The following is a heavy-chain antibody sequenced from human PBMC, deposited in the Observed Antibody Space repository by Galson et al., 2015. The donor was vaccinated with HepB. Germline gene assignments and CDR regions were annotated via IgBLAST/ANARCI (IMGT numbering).Heavy chain of an antibody. CDR3: ARAYCSGDCYMVGV. CDR2: IRDKTNNYNT. J-gene: IGHJ4*02. CDR1: GFTFSDHS. D-gene: IGHD2-21*02. V-gene: IGHV3-72*01. Sequence: SLRLSCAASGFTFSDHSIDWVRQAPGKGLEWVGRIRDKTNNYNTDYAASVKGRFTISRDDSKNSLYLQMNSLKTEDTAVYYCARAYCSGDCYMVGVWGQGTLVIVSS.